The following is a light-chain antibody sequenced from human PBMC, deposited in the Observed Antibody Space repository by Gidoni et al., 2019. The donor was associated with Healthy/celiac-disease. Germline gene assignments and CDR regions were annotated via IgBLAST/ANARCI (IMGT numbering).Light chain of an antibody. V-gene: IGKV1-5*03. CDR1: QSISSW. J-gene: IGKJ1*01. CDR2: KAS. CDR3: QQYNSYWT. Sequence: IQITQSPSTLSASVGDRVTITCRASQSISSWLAWYQQKPGKDPKLLIYKASSLESGVPSRFSGSGSGTEFTLTISSLQPDDFATYYCQQYNSYWTFGQGTKVEIK.